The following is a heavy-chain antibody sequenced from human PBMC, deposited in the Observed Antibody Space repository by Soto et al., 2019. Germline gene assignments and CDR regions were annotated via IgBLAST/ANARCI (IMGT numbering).Heavy chain of an antibody. D-gene: IGHD2-2*01. V-gene: IGHV4-59*01. J-gene: IGHJ6*02. CDR2: ISRGGTN. CDR1: GGSIYTYC. CDR3: AGYCSSSTCPDDHYFALEV. Sequence: PSVTRSLPFNVSGGSIYTYCWNWCRQSPGKGLECIGCISRGGTNNSAHSRKSSVTSLVDTCKKPVSLKLSSGSAPDTARYFCAGYCSSSTCPDDHYFALEVWGQGNTVTVSS.